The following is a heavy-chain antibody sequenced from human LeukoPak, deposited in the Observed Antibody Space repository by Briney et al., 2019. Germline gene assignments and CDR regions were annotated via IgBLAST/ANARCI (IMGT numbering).Heavy chain of an antibody. Sequence: GGSLRLSCAASGFIFRNYAMSWVRQAPGKGPEWVSTVHDRNYYADSVKGRFTISRDNAKNTLYLQMNSLRAEDTAIYHCVRDQAVGGFCVGTSCYGVLGWFDPWGQGTLVTVSS. CDR1: GFIFRNYA. D-gene: IGHD2-2*01. CDR3: VRDQAVGGFCVGTSCYGVLGWFDP. J-gene: IGHJ5*02. V-gene: IGHV3-23*01. CDR2: VHDRN.